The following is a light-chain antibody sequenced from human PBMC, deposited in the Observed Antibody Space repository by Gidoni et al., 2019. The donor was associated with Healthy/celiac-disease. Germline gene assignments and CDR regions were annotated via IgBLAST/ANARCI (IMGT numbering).Light chain of an antibody. Sequence: IVLMQSPGTLSLSPGERATLSCRASQSVSSSYLAWYQQKPGQAPRLLIYGASSRATGIPDRFSGSGSGTDFTLTISRLEPEDVAVYYCQQYGSSPPSYTFGQGTKLEIK. CDR2: GAS. CDR1: QSVSSSY. V-gene: IGKV3-20*01. J-gene: IGKJ2*01. CDR3: QQYGSSPPSYT.